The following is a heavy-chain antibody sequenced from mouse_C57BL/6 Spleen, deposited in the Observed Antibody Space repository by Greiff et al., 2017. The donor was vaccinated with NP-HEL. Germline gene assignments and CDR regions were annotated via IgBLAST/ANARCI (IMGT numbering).Heavy chain of an antibody. Sequence: VQLQQSGAELVRPGASVKMSCKASGYTFTSYTMHWVKQRPGQGLEWIGYINPSSGYTKYNQKFKDKATLTVDKSSSTAYMQLSSRTSEDSAVSYCSSFYYGTSIYAMDYWGQGTSVTVSS. D-gene: IGHD2-1*01. CDR3: SSFYYGTSIYAMDY. V-gene: IGHV1-4*01. CDR1: GYTFTSYT. J-gene: IGHJ4*01. CDR2: INPSSGYT.